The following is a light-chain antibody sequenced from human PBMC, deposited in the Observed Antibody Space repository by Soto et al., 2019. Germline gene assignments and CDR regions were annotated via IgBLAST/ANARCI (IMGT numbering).Light chain of an antibody. V-gene: IGKV3-20*01. CDR3: QQYGSSRWT. CDR2: GAS. CDR1: QSVSSNY. Sequence: EIVLTQSPGTLSLSPWEGATLSCRASQSVSSNYLAWYQQKPGQAPRLLIYGASSRATGIPDRFSGSGSGTDFTLTISRLEPEDFAVYYCQQYGSSRWTFGQGTKVEIK. J-gene: IGKJ1*01.